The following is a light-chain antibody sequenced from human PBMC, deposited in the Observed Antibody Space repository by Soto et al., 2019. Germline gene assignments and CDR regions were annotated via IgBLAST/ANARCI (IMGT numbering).Light chain of an antibody. CDR1: QSISNY. Sequence: IQMTQSPSSLSAFVGDRVTITCRASQSISNYLNWYQQKPGKAPKLLIYAASSLQSGVPSRFSGSGSGTDFTLPISSLQPEDFATYYCQQSYSTPLTFGGGTKVEI. V-gene: IGKV1-39*01. J-gene: IGKJ4*01. CDR2: AAS. CDR3: QQSYSTPLT.